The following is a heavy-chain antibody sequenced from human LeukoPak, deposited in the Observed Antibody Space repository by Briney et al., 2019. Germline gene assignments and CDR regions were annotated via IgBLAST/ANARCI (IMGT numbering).Heavy chain of an antibody. CDR1: GFTFGSFT. J-gene: IGHJ6*02. Sequence: GGSLRLSCAAYGFTFGSFTMSWVRQAPGRSLEWVSAIRGTDTNTYYADSVRGRFTISRDNSNNTLSLQMTGLRAEDTAVYYCAKAGFYYGSGNMSPLGIGYFTMDVWGQGTTVTVSS. V-gene: IGHV3-23*01. CDR2: IRGTDTNT. CDR3: AKAGFYYGSGNMSPLGIGYFTMDV. D-gene: IGHD3-10*01.